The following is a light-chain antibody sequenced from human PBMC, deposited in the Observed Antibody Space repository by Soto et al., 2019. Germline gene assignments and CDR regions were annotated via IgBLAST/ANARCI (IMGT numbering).Light chain of an antibody. J-gene: IGLJ1*01. V-gene: IGLV2-14*01. Sequence: QSALAQPASVSGSPGPSITISCTGTSSDVGGYNYVSWYQHHPGKAPKLMIYEVSNRPSGVSNRFSGSKSGNTASLTISGLQAEDEADYYCSSYRDTHNLVFGIGTKVTVL. CDR1: SSDVGGYNY. CDR3: SSYRDTHNLV. CDR2: EVS.